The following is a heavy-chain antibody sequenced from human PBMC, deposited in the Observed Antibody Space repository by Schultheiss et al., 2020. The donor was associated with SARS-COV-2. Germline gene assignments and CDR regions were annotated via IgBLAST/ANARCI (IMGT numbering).Heavy chain of an antibody. Sequence: GGSLRLSCAASGFTVSSNYMSWVRQAPGKGLEWVSRINSDGSSTSYADSVKGRFTISRDNAKNTLYLQMNSLRAEYTAVYYCARVKSRIFDYWGQGTLVTVSS. D-gene: IGHD2-15*01. CDR3: ARVKSRIFDY. CDR2: INSDGSST. CDR1: GFTVSSNY. V-gene: IGHV3-74*01. J-gene: IGHJ4*02.